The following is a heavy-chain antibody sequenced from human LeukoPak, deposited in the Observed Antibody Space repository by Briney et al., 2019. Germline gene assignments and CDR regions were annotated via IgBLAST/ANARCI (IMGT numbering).Heavy chain of an antibody. J-gene: IGHJ4*02. CDR2: IRYDGSNK. Sequence: GGSLRLSCAASGFTFSNYGMHWVRQAPGKGLEWVAFIRYDGSNKYYADSVKGRFTISRDNSKNTLYLQMNSLRAEDTAVYYCAKGDLGYCSGGSCTSRYFDYWGQGTLVTVSS. V-gene: IGHV3-30*02. CDR3: AKGDLGYCSGGSCTSRYFDY. D-gene: IGHD2-15*01. CDR1: GFTFSNYG.